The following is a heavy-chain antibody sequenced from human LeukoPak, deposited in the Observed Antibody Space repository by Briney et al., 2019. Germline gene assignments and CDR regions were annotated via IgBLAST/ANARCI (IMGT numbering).Heavy chain of an antibody. CDR1: GFTFSSYA. CDR2: ISSSSSTI. J-gene: IGHJ4*02. CDR3: APTHHYYGSGSYH. V-gene: IGHV3-48*04. Sequence: HAGGSLRLSCAASGFTFSSYAMSWVRQAPGKGLEWVSYISSSSSTIYYADSVKGRFTISRDNAKNSLYLQMNSLRAEDTAVYYCAPTHHYYGSGSYHWGQGTLVTVSS. D-gene: IGHD3-10*01.